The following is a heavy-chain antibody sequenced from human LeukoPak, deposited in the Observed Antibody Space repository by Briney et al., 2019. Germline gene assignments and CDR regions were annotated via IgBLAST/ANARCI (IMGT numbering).Heavy chain of an antibody. CDR1: GGSIISGGYY. CDR3: ARVAPDNWFDP. V-gene: IGHV4-31*03. Sequence: SQTLSLTCTVSGGSIISGGYYWRWIRQHPGKGLEWIGYIYYSGSTYYNPTRKSRVTISVDTSKNQFSLKLNSVTAADTAVYYCARVAPDNWFDPWGQGTLVTVSS. D-gene: IGHD5-12*01. J-gene: IGHJ5*02. CDR2: IYYSGST.